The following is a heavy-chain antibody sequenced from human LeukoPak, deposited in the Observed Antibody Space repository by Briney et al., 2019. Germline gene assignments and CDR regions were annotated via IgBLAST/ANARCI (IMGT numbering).Heavy chain of an antibody. CDR1: GYTFTSYD. Sequence: ASVKVSCKASGYTFTSYDINWVRQATGQGLEWMGWMNPNSGNTGYAQKFQGRVTITRNTSISTAYMELSSLKSEDTAVYYCARGRSNAGRPLDYWGQGTLVTVSS. J-gene: IGHJ4*02. CDR2: MNPNSGNT. CDR3: ARGRSNAGRPLDY. V-gene: IGHV1-8*03.